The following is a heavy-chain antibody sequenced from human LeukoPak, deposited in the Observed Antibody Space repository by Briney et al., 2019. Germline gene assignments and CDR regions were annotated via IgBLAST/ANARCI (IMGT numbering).Heavy chain of an antibody. CDR3: TGSFGELTFFDY. CDR2: IRSKAYGGST. Sequence: GGSLRLSCTASGFTFGDYGMSWVRQAPGKGLEWVGFIRSKAYGGSTEYAASVKGRFIISRDDSKSIAYLQMNSLKTEDTAVYYCTGSFGELTFFDYWGQGTLVTVSS. D-gene: IGHD3-10*01. J-gene: IGHJ4*02. CDR1: GFTFGDYG. V-gene: IGHV3-49*04.